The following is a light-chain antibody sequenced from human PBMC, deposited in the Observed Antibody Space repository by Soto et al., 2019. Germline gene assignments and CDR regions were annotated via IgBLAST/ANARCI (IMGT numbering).Light chain of an antibody. Sequence: EIVLTQSPGTLSLSPGEGATLSCRASQSVSSSYIAWYQQRPGQTPSLLIYGASTRATGIPDRFSGSGSGTHFTLTISRLEPEDFAVYYCQQYGTSSWTFGQGTKVDIK. J-gene: IGKJ1*01. CDR2: GAS. V-gene: IGKV3-20*01. CDR3: QQYGTSSWT. CDR1: QSVSSSY.